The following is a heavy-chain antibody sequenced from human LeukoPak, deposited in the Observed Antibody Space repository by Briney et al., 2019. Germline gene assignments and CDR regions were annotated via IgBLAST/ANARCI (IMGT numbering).Heavy chain of an antibody. V-gene: IGHV5-51*01. D-gene: IGHD5-18*01. Sequence: GESLKISCKGSGYTFTDYWIAWVRQMPGKGLQWMGIIYPGDSDTRYSPSFQGQVTISADKSISTAYLQWSSLKASDTAMYYCARQGDTAMVPNWFDPWGQGTLVTVSS. J-gene: IGHJ5*02. CDR2: IYPGDSDT. CDR1: GYTFTDYW. CDR3: ARQGDTAMVPNWFDP.